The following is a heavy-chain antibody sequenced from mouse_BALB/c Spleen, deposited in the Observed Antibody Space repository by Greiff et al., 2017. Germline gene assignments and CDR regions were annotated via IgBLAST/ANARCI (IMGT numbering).Heavy chain of an antibody. D-gene: IGHD2-1*01. CDR1: GDSITSGY. CDR2: ISYSGST. Sequence: EVQLQQSGPDLVKPSQTLSLTCSVTGDSITSGYWNWIRKFPGNKLEYMGYISYSGSTYYNPSLKSRISITRDTSKNQYYLQLNSVTTEDTATYYCARDGHYGNYNYAMDYWGQGTSVTVSS. V-gene: IGHV3-8*02. J-gene: IGHJ4*01. CDR3: ARDGHYGNYNYAMDY.